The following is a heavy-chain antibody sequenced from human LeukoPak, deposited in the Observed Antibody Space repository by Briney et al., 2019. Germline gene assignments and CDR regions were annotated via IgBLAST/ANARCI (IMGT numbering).Heavy chain of an antibody. V-gene: IGHV4-59*01. D-gene: IGHD6-13*01. CDR2: IYYSGST. CDR3: ARDRPGDSSLDY. J-gene: IGHJ4*02. CDR1: GGSISSYY. Sequence: SETLSLTCTVSGGSISSYYWSWIRQPPGKGLEWIGYIYYSGSTNYNPSLKSRVTISVDTSKNQFSLKLTSVTAADTAVYYCARDRPGDSSLDYWGQGTLVTVSS.